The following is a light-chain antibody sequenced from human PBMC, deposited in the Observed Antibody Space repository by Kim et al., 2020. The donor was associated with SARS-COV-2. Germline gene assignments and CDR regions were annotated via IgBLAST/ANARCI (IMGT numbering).Light chain of an antibody. CDR3: CSYAGSFTWV. CDR2: DVN. V-gene: IGLV2-11*03. CDR1: SSDVGDYDL. Sequence: GQSVTISCTGTSSDVGDYDLVSWYQQHPGKAPKLIICDVNRRPSGVPERFSGSKSGSTASLTISGLQAEDEADYYCCSYAGSFTWVFGGGTQLTVL. J-gene: IGLJ3*02.